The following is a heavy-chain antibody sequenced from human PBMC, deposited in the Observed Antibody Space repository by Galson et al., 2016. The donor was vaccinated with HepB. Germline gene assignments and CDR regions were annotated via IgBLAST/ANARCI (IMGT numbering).Heavy chain of an antibody. Sequence: SLRLSCAASGFTFRDYYMTWIRQAPGKGLEWVSYISPTGSTIYYADSVKGRFTVSRDNAKNSLYLQMNSLRAEDTAVYYCARDRRVLVRGVDYWGRGTLVTVSS. CDR1: GFTFRDYY. CDR2: ISPTGSTI. V-gene: IGHV3-11*01. J-gene: IGHJ4*02. D-gene: IGHD2-21*01. CDR3: ARDRRVLVRGVDY.